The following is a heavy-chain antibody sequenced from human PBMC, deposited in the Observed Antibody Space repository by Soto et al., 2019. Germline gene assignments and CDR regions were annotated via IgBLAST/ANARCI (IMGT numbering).Heavy chain of an antibody. CDR3: AKVHDYYFDY. J-gene: IGHJ4*02. CDR1: GFTFSSYG. CDR2: ISYDGSNK. D-gene: IGHD2-21*02. Sequence: GGSLRLSCAASGFTFSSYGMHWVRQAPGKGLEWVAVISYDGSNKYYADSVKGRFTISRDNSKNTLYLQMNSLRAEDTAVYYWAKVHDYYFDYCGQGTLVSVSS. V-gene: IGHV3-30*18.